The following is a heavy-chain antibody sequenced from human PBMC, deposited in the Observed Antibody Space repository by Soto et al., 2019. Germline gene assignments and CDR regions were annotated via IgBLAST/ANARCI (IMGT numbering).Heavy chain of an antibody. CDR2: MNPNSGNT. J-gene: IGHJ5*02. CDR3: ARVGLRSYYDFWSGYYWSWFDP. Sequence: GASLEVCCQASGDTFASYDSNWVRHATGQGLEWMGWMNPNSGNTGYAQKFQGRVTMTRNTSISTAYMELSSLRSEDTAVYYCARVGLRSYYDFWSGYYWSWFDPWGQGTLVTVSS. V-gene: IGHV1-8*01. CDR1: GDTFASYD. D-gene: IGHD3-3*01.